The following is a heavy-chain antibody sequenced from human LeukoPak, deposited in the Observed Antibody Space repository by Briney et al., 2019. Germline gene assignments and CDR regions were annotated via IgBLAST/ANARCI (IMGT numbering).Heavy chain of an antibody. J-gene: IGHJ3*02. D-gene: IGHD1-26*01. CDR1: GFTFSSYG. Sequence: GFLRLSCAASGFTFSSYGMHWVRQAPGKGLEWVAVIWYDGSNKYYADSVKGRFTISRDNSKNTLYLQMNSLRAEDTAVYYCARGKRSGSYFDAFDIWGQGTMVTVSS. CDR3: ARGKRSGSYFDAFDI. CDR2: IWYDGSNK. V-gene: IGHV3-33*01.